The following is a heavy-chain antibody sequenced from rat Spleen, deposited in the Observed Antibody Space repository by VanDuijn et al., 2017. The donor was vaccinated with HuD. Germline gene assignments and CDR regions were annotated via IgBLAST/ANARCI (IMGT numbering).Heavy chain of an antibody. Sequence: EVQLVETGGGLVQPGRSLKLSCVASGFTFSSYWMYWIRQAPGKGLEWVSSITTDGGSTYYPDSVKGRFTISRDNAKDTLFLQMDSLRSEDTATYYCAGAGYLRDWYFDFWGPGTMVAVSS. CDR1: GFTFSSYW. CDR3: AGAGYLRDWYFDF. V-gene: IGHV5-58*01. D-gene: IGHD2-2*01. J-gene: IGHJ1*01. CDR2: ITTDGGST.